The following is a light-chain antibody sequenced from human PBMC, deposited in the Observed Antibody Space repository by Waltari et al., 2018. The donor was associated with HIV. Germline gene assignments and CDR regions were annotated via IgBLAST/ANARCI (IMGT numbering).Light chain of an antibody. CDR2: AAS. CDR3: QQYYSYPYT. Sequence: AIRMTQSPSSFSASTGDRVTITFRASQGISSYLAWYQQKPEKAPKRLIYAASTLQSGVPSRFSGSGSGADFTLTISCLQSEDYATYYCQQYYSYPYTFGQGTKLEIK. J-gene: IGKJ2*01. V-gene: IGKV1-8*01. CDR1: QGISSY.